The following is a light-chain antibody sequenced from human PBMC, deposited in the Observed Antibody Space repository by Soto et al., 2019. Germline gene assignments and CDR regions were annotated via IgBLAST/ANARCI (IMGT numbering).Light chain of an antibody. CDR3: QQYASSPWT. J-gene: IGKJ1*01. V-gene: IGKV4-1*01. CDR1: ASVLLTSNNKNY. Sequence: DMVMTQSGDFVAMSLCERSTMNCKSSASVLLTSNNKNYLAWYQQKPGQPPKLLIYWASTRESGVPDRFSASGSGTDFTLTINRLEPEDFAVYYCQQYASSPWTFGQGTKVDI. CDR2: WAS.